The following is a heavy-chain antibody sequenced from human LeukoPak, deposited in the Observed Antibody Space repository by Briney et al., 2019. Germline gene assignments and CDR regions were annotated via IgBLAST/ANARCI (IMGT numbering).Heavy chain of an antibody. Sequence: SETLSLTCTVSGGPISSGDYYWSWIRQPPGKGLEWIGYIYYSGSTYYNPSLKSRVTISVDTSKNQFSLKLSSVTAADTAVYYRARGDDSSGYSTTFDPWGQGTLVTVSS. CDR1: GGPISSGDYY. J-gene: IGHJ5*02. D-gene: IGHD3-22*01. CDR3: ARGDDSSGYSTTFDP. V-gene: IGHV4-30-4*01. CDR2: IYYSGST.